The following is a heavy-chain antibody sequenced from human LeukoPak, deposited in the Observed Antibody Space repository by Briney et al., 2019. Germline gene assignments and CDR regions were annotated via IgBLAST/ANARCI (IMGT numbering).Heavy chain of an antibody. CDR2: INHSGST. Sequence: NSSETLSLTCAVYGGSFSGYYWSWIRQPPGKGLEWIGEINHSGSTNYNPSLKSRVTISVDTSKNQFSLKLSSVTAADTAVYYCARKGAAWELEAAGSVLSFDYWGQGTLVTVSS. D-gene: IGHD1-26*01. V-gene: IGHV4-34*01. CDR1: GGSFSGYY. CDR3: ARKGAAWELEAAGSVLSFDY. J-gene: IGHJ4*02.